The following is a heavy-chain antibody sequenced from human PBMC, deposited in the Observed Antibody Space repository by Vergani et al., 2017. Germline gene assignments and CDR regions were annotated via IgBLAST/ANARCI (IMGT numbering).Heavy chain of an antibody. Sequence: QVQLVQSGAEVKKPGSSVKVSCKASGGTFRSYTISWVRQAPGQGLEWMGRIIPILGKANYAQKFQGRVTITADTSTSTAYMELSSLRSEETAVYYCARDWDSSSWNDYWGQGTLVTVSS. CDR3: ARDWDSSSWNDY. J-gene: IGHJ4*02. V-gene: IGHV1-69*08. CDR1: GGTFRSYT. CDR2: IIPILGKA. D-gene: IGHD6-13*01.